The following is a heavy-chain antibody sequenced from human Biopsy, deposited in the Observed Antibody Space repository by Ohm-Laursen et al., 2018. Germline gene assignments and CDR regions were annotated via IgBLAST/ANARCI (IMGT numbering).Heavy chain of an antibody. V-gene: IGHV3-74*01. CDR2: IKRDGTTT. CDR1: GFTFSNYY. Sequence: GSLRLSCSAPGFTFSNYYMHWVRQAPGKGLLWVSRIKRDGTTTDYAESVKGRFTISRDNAKNSLYLQMHSLRAEDTAVYYCARDTRWSPYSMDVWGQGTTVTVSS. CDR3: ARDTRWSPYSMDV. J-gene: IGHJ6*02. D-gene: IGHD4-23*01.